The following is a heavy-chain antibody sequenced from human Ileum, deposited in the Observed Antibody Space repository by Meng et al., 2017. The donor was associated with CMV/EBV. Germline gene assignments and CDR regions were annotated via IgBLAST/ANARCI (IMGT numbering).Heavy chain of an antibody. V-gene: IGHV3-74*01. J-gene: IGHJ4*02. CDR1: GFPFSTHW. CDR3: AKEAAPGTGTVMFDY. CDR2: INFDGTTT. D-gene: IGHD6-13*01. Sequence: GESLMISWATSGFPFSTHWMHWVRQDPGKGLMWVSRINFDGTTTDYADSVQGRFMISRDNAKNMLYLQMNSLRAEDTAVYYCAKEAAPGTGTVMFDYWGQGTLVTVSS.